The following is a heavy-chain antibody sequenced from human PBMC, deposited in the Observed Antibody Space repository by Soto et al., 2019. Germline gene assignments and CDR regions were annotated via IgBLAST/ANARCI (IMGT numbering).Heavy chain of an antibody. J-gene: IGHJ3*02. CDR3: ARDEVVRGVIRSYAFDI. Sequence: EVQLVESGGGLVQPGGSLRLSCAASGFTFSSYSMNWVRQAPGKGLEWVSYISSSSSTIYYADSVKGRFTISRDNAKNSLYLQMNSLSAEDTAVYYCARDEVVRGVIRSYAFDIWGQGTMVTVSS. CDR2: ISSSSSTI. V-gene: IGHV3-48*01. D-gene: IGHD3-10*01. CDR1: GFTFSSYS.